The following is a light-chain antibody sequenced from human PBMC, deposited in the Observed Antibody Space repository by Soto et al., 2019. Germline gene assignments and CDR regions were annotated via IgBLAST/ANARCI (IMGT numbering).Light chain of an antibody. CDR3: MQALQTPPWT. Sequence: DLVMTQSPLSLPVTPGEPASISCRSSQSLLHSNGYNYLDWYLQKPGQSPQLLIYLGSNRASGGPDRFIGSGSGTDFTLKISRVEAEDVGVYYCMQALQTPPWTFGQGTKVEIK. CDR1: QSLLHSNGYNY. J-gene: IGKJ1*01. V-gene: IGKV2-28*01. CDR2: LGS.